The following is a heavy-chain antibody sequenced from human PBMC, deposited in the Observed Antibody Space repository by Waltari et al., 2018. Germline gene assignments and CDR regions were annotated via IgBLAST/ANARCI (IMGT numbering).Heavy chain of an antibody. Sequence: EVQLVESGGGLVKPGGSLRLSCAASGFTFSIYNMNWVRQAPGKGLCWVSSISASSTYIYYADSMKGRFTISRDNAKNSLYLQMNSLRAEDTAVYYCASGYSSSSLDYWGQGTLVTVSS. D-gene: IGHD6-6*01. J-gene: IGHJ4*02. V-gene: IGHV3-21*01. CDR2: ISASSTYI. CDR1: GFTFSIYN. CDR3: ASGYSSSSLDY.